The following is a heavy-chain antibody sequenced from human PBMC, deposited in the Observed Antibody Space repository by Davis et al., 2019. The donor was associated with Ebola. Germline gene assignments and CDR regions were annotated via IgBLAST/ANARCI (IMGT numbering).Heavy chain of an antibody. J-gene: IGHJ4*02. Sequence: GESLKISCAASGFTFSSYAMSWVRQAPGKGLEWVSAISGSGGSTYYADSVKGRFTISRDNSKNTLYLQMNSLRAEDTAVYYCAKCYVVAATVIDYWGQGTLVTVSS. CDR3: AKCYVVAATVIDY. D-gene: IGHD2-15*01. V-gene: IGHV3-23*01. CDR1: GFTFSSYA. CDR2: ISGSGGST.